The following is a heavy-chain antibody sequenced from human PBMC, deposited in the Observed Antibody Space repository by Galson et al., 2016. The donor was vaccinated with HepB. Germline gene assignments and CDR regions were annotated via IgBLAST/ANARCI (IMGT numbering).Heavy chain of an antibody. D-gene: IGHD5-24*01. V-gene: IGHV3-30*18. CDR1: GFSFSIYG. CDR2: ISYDGINQ. Sequence: SLRLSCAASGFSFSIYGMHWVRQAPGKGLEWVAVISYDGINQYYADSVKGRFTISRDNSKNTLYLQLNSLRAEDTAVYYCAKDPFMGAGGYNYFDHWGQGTLVTVSP. J-gene: IGHJ4*02. CDR3: AKDPFMGAGGYNYFDH.